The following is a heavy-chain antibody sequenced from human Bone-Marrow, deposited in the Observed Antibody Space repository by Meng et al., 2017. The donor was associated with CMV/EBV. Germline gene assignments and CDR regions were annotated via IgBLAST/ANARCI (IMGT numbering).Heavy chain of an antibody. Sequence: SGPTLVKPTETLTLTCTVSGFSLSNARMGVSWIRQPPGKALEWLAHIFSNDEKSYSTSLKSRLTISKDTSKSQVVLTMTNMDPVDTATYYCAHRYYDSSGYYEESWFDPWGQGTLVTVSS. D-gene: IGHD3-22*01. CDR1: GFSLSNARMG. V-gene: IGHV2-26*01. CDR2: IFSNDEK. J-gene: IGHJ5*02. CDR3: AHRYYDSSGYYEESWFDP.